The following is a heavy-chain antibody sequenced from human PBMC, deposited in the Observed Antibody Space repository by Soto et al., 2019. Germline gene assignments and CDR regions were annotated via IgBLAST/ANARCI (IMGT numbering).Heavy chain of an antibody. CDR2: VIPMVGMS. V-gene: IGHV1-69*02. CDR1: GGTFNFYS. CDR3: ATNYRSGSAHFYY. Sequence: QVQLVQSGAEVKKPESSVKVSCTASGGTFNFYSISWVRQAPGRGLEWVGRVIPMVGMSEYAQKFQGRVTITKDKPTSTAYMNLRSLRSEDTAVDYCATNYRSGSAHFYYWGQGILVTVSS. D-gene: IGHD3-10*01. J-gene: IGHJ4*02.